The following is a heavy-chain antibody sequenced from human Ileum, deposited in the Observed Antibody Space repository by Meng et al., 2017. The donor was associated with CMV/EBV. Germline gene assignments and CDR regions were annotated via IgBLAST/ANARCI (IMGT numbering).Heavy chain of an antibody. CDR1: GASVSTASYY. J-gene: IGHJ4*02. CDR3: ARVRDYYESSGYIDN. V-gene: IGHV4-61*01. D-gene: IGHD3-22*01. CDR2: IYYSGNT. Sequence: SETLSLTCSVSGASVSTASYYWTWIRQPPGKGPEWIGYIYYSGNTRDNPSLKSRVTISVDTPKNQFSLRLSSVTAADTAVYYCARVRDYYESSGYIDNWGQGVQVTVS.